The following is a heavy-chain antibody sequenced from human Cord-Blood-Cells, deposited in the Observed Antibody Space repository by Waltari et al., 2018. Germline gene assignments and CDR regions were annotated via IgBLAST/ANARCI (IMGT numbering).Heavy chain of an antibody. J-gene: IGHJ3*02. CDR3: ARRLAEPWAGGGTDAFDI. D-gene: IGHD1-1*01. V-gene: IGHV5-51*03. CDR2: SYPGDSDT. Sequence: EVQLVQSGAEVKKPGESLKISCKGSGYSFTSYWIGWVRQMHGKGLEWMGISYPGDSDTRYSPSFQGQVTISADKSISTAYLQWSSLKASDTAMYYCARRLAEPWAGGGTDAFDIWGQGTMVTVSS. CDR1: GYSFTSYW.